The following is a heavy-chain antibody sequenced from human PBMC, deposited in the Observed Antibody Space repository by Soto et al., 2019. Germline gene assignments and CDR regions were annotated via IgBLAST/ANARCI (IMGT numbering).Heavy chain of an antibody. V-gene: IGHV4-34*01. CDR1: GGSFSGYY. Sequence: SETLSLTCAVYGGSFSGYYWSWIRQSPGKGLEWIGEINHSGSTNYNPSLKSRVTMSVDTSKNQFSLRLSSVTAADTAVYYCARGQRYYDFWSGYSGPNYYMEVWDKGTTVTVSS. CDR2: INHSGST. J-gene: IGHJ6*03. D-gene: IGHD3-3*01. CDR3: ARGQRYYDFWSGYSGPNYYMEV.